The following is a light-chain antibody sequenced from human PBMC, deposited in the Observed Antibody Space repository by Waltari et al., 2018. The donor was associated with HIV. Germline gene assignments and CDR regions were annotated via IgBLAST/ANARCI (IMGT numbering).Light chain of an antibody. Sequence: DIQMPQSPSTLSASVGYRVPITCRASQSISSWLAWYQQKPGKAPNPLIYKASSLESGVPSRFSGSGSGTEFTLTISSLQPDDFATYYCQQYNSYPYTFGQGTKLEIK. CDR3: QQYNSYPYT. J-gene: IGKJ2*01. V-gene: IGKV1-5*03. CDR2: KAS. CDR1: QSISSW.